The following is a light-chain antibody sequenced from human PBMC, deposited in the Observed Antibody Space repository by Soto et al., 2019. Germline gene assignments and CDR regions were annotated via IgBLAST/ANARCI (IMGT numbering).Light chain of an antibody. Sequence: EIVLTQSPATLSFSPGERATLSCRASQSVDNYLDWYQQKPGQAPRLLIYESSNRATGIPARFSGSGSGTDFSLTISSLEPEDFAVYYCQQRSTCPQTFGQGTKVDIK. V-gene: IGKV3-11*01. J-gene: IGKJ1*01. CDR1: QSVDNY. CDR3: QQRSTCPQT. CDR2: ESS.